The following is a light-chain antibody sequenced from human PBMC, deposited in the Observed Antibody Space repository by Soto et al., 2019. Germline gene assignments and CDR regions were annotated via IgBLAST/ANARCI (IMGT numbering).Light chain of an antibody. CDR3: SSYTSSSTVL. Sequence: QSVLTQPASVSGSPGQSITISCTGTSSDVGANNYVSWYQHHPGKAPKLMIYDVSNRPSAVSNRFAGSKSGNTASLTISGFQAEDEADYYCSSYTSSSTVLFGGGTKLTVL. CDR2: DVS. J-gene: IGLJ2*01. CDR1: SSDVGANNY. V-gene: IGLV2-14*03.